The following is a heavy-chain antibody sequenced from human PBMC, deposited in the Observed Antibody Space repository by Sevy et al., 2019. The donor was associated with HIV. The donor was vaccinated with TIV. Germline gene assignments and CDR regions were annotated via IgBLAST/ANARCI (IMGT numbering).Heavy chain of an antibody. CDR3: AILGTYYYDGSGYYYQVPSDY. J-gene: IGHJ4*02. D-gene: IGHD3-22*01. V-gene: IGHV3-23*01. CDR1: GFTFSSYA. CDR2: ISGSGGST. Sequence: GGSLRLSCAASGFTFSSYAMSWVRQAPGKGLEWVSTISGSGGSTYYADSVKGRFTISKENFKNTLYLQMNSLRAEDRAVYYCAILGTYYYDGSGYYYQVPSDYWGQGTLVTVSS.